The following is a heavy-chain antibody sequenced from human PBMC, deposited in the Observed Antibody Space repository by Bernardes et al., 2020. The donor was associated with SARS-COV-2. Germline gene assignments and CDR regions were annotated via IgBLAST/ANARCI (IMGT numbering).Heavy chain of an antibody. CDR3: AIIMVGPTNYYYYYGMDV. D-gene: IGHD1-26*01. Sequence: ASVKVSCKASGYTFTAYDISWVRQATGQGLEWMGWMTPNSGNTGYAQKFQGRVTMTRDTSISTAYMELSGLTSDDTAVYFCAIIMVGPTNYYYYYGMDVWGQGTTVTVSS. CDR2: MTPNSGNT. V-gene: IGHV1-8*01. J-gene: IGHJ6*02. CDR1: GYTFTAYD.